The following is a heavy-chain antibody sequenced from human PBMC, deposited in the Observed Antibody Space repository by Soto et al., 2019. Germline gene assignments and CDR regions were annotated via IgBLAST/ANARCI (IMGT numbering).Heavy chain of an antibody. J-gene: IGHJ6*02. CDR3: ARGVVAALFYGMDV. CDR1: GGTFSSYA. Sequence: SVKVSCKASGGTFSSYAISWVRQAPGQGLEWMGGIIPIFGTANYAQKFQGRVTITADKSTSTAYMELSSLRSEDTAVYYCARGVVAALFYGMDVWGQGTTVTVSS. D-gene: IGHD2-15*01. CDR2: IIPIFGTA. V-gene: IGHV1-69*06.